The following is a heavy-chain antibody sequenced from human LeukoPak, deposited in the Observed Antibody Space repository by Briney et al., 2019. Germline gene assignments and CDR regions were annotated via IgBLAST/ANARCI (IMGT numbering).Heavy chain of an antibody. CDR1: GFMFSSHG. D-gene: IGHD3-10*01. Sequence: GGSLRLSCAASGFMFSSHGMHWVRQAPGKGLEWVAFMLYDGSNEYYAESVKGRITISRDISKNTLYLQVNSLRAEDTAMYYCARDGRQRKTYYYASGSANAFDIWGQGTMVTVSS. V-gene: IGHV3-30*19. CDR3: ARDGRQRKTYYYASGSANAFDI. J-gene: IGHJ3*02. CDR2: MLYDGSNE.